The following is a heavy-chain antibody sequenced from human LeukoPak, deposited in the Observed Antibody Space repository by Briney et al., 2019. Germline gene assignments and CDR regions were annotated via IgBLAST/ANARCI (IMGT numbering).Heavy chain of an antibody. D-gene: IGHD1-26*01. CDR2: ISAYNGNT. Sequence: ASVKVSCKASGYTFTSYGISWVRQAPGQGLEWMGWISAYNGNTNYAQKLQGRVTMTTDPSTSTAYMEVRSLRYDDTAVYYCARRANDFDYWGQGILVTVSS. V-gene: IGHV1-18*01. J-gene: IGHJ4*02. CDR1: GYTFTSYG. CDR3: ARRANDFDY.